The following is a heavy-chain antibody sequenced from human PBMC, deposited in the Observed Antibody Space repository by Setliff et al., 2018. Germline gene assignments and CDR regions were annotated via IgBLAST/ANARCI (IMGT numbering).Heavy chain of an antibody. V-gene: IGHV4-59*02. D-gene: IGHD3-10*01. J-gene: IGHJ4*02. Sequence: SETLSLTCTVSGGSVRGYYWSWIRQPPGKGLEWIGYMYYSGDTNYNPSLKSRVTMSVDTSKNQFSLKLNSVTAADTATYYCARDRSYYASGSFTKWFDYWGQGALVTVSS. CDR1: GGSVRGYY. CDR2: MYYSGDT. CDR3: ARDRSYYASGSFTKWFDY.